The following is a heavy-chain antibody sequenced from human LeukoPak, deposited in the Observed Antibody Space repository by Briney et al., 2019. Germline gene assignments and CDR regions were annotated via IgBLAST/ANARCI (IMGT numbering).Heavy chain of an antibody. J-gene: IGHJ2*01. CDR1: SGSLSGYY. CDR2: ITHSGSP. V-gene: IGHV4-34*01. CDR3: ARGVDL. Sequence: PSETLSLTCGVSSGSLSGYYWRWIRQPPGGGLEWLGEITHSGSPNYNPSLKSRVTISGDTSKKQFSLNLKSVTAADTGVYYGARGVDLWGRGTPVTVSS.